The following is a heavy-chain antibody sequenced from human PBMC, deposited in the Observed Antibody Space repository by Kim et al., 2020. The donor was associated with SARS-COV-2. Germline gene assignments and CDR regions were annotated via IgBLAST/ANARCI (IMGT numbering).Heavy chain of an antibody. Sequence: STTNYADSVKGRFPIARDNAKNTLDLQMNSLKAEDTAVYYCASPYSGGYWGQGTLVTVSS. V-gene: IGHV3-74*01. J-gene: IGHJ4*02. CDR2: STT. D-gene: IGHD1-26*01. CDR3: ASPYSGGY.